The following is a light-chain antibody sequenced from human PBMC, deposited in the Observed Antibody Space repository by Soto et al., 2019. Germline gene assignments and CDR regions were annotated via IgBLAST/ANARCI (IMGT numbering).Light chain of an antibody. CDR3: QQYSDLPMT. J-gene: IGKJ5*01. CDR2: SAS. V-gene: IGKV3-20*01. Sequence: EIVLTQSPGTLSLSPGERGTLSCRASQNLGTLYLAWFQQKSGQAPRLLIYSASRRATGIPDRFTGSGSGTDFTLTINRVEPEDFAVYFCQQYSDLPMTFGQGTRLEIK. CDR1: QNLGTLY.